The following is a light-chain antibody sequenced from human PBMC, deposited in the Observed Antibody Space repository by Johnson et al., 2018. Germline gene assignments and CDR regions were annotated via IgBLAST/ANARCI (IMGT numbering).Light chain of an antibody. CDR2: ENN. CDR1: SSNIGHNY. CDR3: GTWDSSLSAGNV. V-gene: IGLV1-51*02. J-gene: IGLJ1*01. Sequence: QSVLTQPPSVSAAPGQKVTISCSGSSSNIGHNYVSWYQQLPGTAPKLLIYENNKRPSGLPDRFYGSKSGTSATLGITGLQTGDEADYYCGTWDSSLSAGNVFGTGTKVTVL.